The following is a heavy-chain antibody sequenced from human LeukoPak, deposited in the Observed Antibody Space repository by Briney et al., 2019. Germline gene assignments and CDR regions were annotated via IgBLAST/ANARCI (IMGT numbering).Heavy chain of an antibody. V-gene: IGHV4-34*01. CDR3: ARLYYDY. J-gene: IGHJ4*02. CDR1: GGSFSGYY. Sequence: SETLSLTCAVYGGSFSGYYWSWIRQPPGKGLEWIGEINHSGSTIYNPSLKSRVTISVDTSKNQFSLKLSSVTAADTAVYYCARLYYDYWGQGTLVTVSS. CDR2: INHSGST.